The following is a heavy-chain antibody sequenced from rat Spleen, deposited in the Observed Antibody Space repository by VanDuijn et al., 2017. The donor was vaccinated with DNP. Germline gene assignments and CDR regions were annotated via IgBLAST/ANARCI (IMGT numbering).Heavy chain of an antibody. CDR2: MSSGGST. Sequence: QVQLKESGPGLVQPSETLSLTCTVSGFSLTNYAVSWVRQPPGKGLEWIATMSSGGSTYYNSVLKSRLSISRDTSKSQVLLKMNSLQTEDTAMYFCARYYGYNYYAMDAWGQGTSVTVSS. D-gene: IGHD1-9*01. J-gene: IGHJ4*01. CDR3: ARYYGYNYYAMDA. CDR1: GFSLTNYA. V-gene: IGHV2-6*01.